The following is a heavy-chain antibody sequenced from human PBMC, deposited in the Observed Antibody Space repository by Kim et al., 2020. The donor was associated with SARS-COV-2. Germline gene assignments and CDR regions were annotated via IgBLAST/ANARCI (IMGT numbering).Heavy chain of an antibody. CDR3: ARDLGGYYYDSSGYYGNGFDP. D-gene: IGHD3-22*01. CDR2: IYTSGST. V-gene: IGHV4-61*02. Sequence: SETLSLTCTVSGGSISSGSYYWSWIRQPAGKGLEWIGRIYTSGSTNYNPSLKSRVTISVDTSKNQFSLKLSSVTAADTAVYYCARDLGGYYYDSSGYYGNGFDPWGQRTLVTVSS. J-gene: IGHJ5*02. CDR1: GGSISSGSYY.